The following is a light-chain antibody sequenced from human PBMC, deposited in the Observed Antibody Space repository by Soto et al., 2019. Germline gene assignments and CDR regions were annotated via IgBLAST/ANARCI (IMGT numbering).Light chain of an antibody. CDR2: TAS. J-gene: IGKJ1*01. CDR1: QDISSY. V-gene: IGKV1-9*01. CDR3: QQYHNYPRT. Sequence: DIQLTQSPSFLSASIGDRVTITCRASQDISSYLAWYQLKPGKAPKLLISTASTLQSGVPSRFRGSGSGTELTLTISNLQPDDFETYFCQQYHNYPRTFGQGTKVDIK.